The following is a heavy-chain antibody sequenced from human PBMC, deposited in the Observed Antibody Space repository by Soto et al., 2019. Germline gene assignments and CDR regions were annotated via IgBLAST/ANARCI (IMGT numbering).Heavy chain of an antibody. V-gene: IGHV3-15*01. CDR2: IKSKTDGGTT. Sequence: EVQLVESGGGLVKPGGSLRLSCEASGFTFSNAWMSWVRQAPGKGLEWVGRIKSKTDGGTTDYAAPVKGRFTISRDDSKNTLYLQMNSLKTEDTAVYYCTTSWYQPYPRDVWGQGTTVTVSS. CDR1: GFTFSNAW. D-gene: IGHD2-2*01. CDR3: TTSWYQPYPRDV. J-gene: IGHJ6*02.